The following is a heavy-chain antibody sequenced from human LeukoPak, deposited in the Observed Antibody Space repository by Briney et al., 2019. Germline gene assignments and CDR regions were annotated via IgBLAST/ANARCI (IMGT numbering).Heavy chain of an antibody. J-gene: IGHJ5*02. CDR2: ISAYNGNT. D-gene: IGHD6-6*01. CDR3: ARAKAGAARPASWSYP. Sequence: ASVTVSCKSYGYTFTSYGISWVRQAPGQGLEWMGWISAYNGNTNYAQKLQGRVTMTTDTSTSTAYMELRSLRSDDTAVYYCARAKAGAARPASWSYPWGQGTLVTVSS. V-gene: IGHV1-18*01. CDR1: GYTFTSYG.